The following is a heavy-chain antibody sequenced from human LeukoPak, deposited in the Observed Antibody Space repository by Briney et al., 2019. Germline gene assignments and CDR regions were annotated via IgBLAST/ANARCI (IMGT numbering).Heavy chain of an antibody. D-gene: IGHD1-26*01. J-gene: IGHJ5*01. CDR3: ARDRWELTPAKGWFDS. Sequence: SETLSLTCAVSGDSMTNYYWSWIRQPAGQGLEWIGHIYVSGRTNYNPSFKSRVSMSMDTSKKQFSLNLTSVSAADTAVYFCARDRWELTPAKGWFDSWGQGTLVTVSS. V-gene: IGHV4-4*07. CDR2: IYVSGRT. CDR1: GDSMTNYY.